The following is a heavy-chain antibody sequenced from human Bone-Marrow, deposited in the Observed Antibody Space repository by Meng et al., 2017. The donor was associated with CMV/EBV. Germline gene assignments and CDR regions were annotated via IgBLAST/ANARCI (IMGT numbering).Heavy chain of an antibody. CDR1: GVTFSSYS. V-gene: IGHV3-21*01. J-gene: IGHJ6*02. D-gene: IGHD1-26*01. CDR2: ISSSSSYI. CDR3: ARDIRGSYSVYYYGMDV. Sequence: GGSLRLSCAASGVTFSSYSMNWVRQAPGKGLGWVSSISSSSSYIYYADSVKGRFTISRDNAKNSLYLQMNSLRAEDTAVYYCARDIRGSYSVYYYGMDVWGQGTTVTVSS.